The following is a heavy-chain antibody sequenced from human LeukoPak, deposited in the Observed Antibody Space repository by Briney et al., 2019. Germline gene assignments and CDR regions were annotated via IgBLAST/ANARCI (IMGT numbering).Heavy chain of an antibody. D-gene: IGHD2-2*01. V-gene: IGHV4-61*02. Sequence: KPSETLSLTCTVSGGSISSGSYYWSWIRQPAGKGLEWIGRIYTSGSTNYNPSLKSRVTISVDTSKNQFSLKLSSVTAADTAVYYCAREAVPATANCWFDPWGQGTLVTVSS. CDR3: AREAVPATANCWFDP. CDR2: IYTSGST. CDR1: GGSISSGSYY. J-gene: IGHJ5*02.